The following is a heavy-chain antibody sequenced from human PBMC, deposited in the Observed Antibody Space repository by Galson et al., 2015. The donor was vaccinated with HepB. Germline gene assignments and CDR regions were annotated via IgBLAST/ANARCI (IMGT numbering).Heavy chain of an antibody. Sequence: SLRLSCAASGFTFSSYSMNWVRQAPGKGLEWVSYISSSSSTINYADSVKGRFTISRDNAKNSLYLQMNSLRAEDTAVYYCARDKDSYDFWSGPHNWFDPWGQGTLVTVSS. D-gene: IGHD3-3*01. J-gene: IGHJ5*02. CDR3: ARDKDSYDFWSGPHNWFDP. V-gene: IGHV3-48*01. CDR1: GFTFSSYS. CDR2: ISSSSSTI.